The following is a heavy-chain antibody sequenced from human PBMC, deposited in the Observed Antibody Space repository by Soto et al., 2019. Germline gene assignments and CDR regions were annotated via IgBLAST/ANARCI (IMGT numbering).Heavy chain of an antibody. Sequence: GGSLRLSCAASGFTVSTKYMSWVRQAPGKGLEWVSVIYSGGSTFYADSVRGRFTISRDNSKNTVNLQMNSLRAEDTAVYYCAREDGYDRTFDYWGQGTLVTVSS. CDR1: GFTVSTKY. CDR3: AREDGYDRTFDY. J-gene: IGHJ4*02. D-gene: IGHD5-12*01. V-gene: IGHV3-66*01. CDR2: IYSGGST.